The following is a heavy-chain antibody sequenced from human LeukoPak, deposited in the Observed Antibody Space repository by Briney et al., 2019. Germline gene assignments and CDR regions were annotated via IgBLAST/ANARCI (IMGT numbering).Heavy chain of an antibody. D-gene: IGHD3-10*01. J-gene: IGHJ4*02. CDR2: FSYNGIT. Sequence: SETLSLTCTVSSASINSSPYFWAWLRQSPGKGLEWIGTFSYNGITYYNPSLKSRVTISVDTSRNQFSLKLSSVTAADTAVYYCARGLWFGDENPPYFDYWGQGILVTVSS. CDR3: ARGLWFGDENPPYFDY. V-gene: IGHV4-39*07. CDR1: SASINSSPYF.